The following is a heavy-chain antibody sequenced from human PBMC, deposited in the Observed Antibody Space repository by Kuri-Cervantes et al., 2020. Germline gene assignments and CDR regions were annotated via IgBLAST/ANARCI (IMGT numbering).Heavy chain of an antibody. CDR1: GYTFTSYD. J-gene: IGHJ5*02. V-gene: IGHV1-8*01. CDR3: ARGRMVRGAKPLFWFDP. CDR2: MNPNSGNT. Sequence: ASVKVSCKASGYTFTSYDINWVRQATGQGLEWMGWMNPNSGNTGYAQKFQGRVTMTRNTSISKAYMELSSLRSEDTAVYYCARGRMVRGAKPLFWFDPWGQGTLVTVSS. D-gene: IGHD3-10*01.